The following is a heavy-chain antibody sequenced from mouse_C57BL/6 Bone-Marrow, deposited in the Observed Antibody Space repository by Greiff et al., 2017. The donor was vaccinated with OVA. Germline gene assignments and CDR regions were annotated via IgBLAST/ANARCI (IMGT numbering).Heavy chain of an antibody. CDR3: ARSKRQLRLLAMDY. D-gene: IGHD3-2*02. J-gene: IGHJ4*01. Sequence: QVQLQQPGAELVKPGASVKMSCKASGYTFTSYWITWVKQRPGQGLEWIGDIYPGSGSTNYNEKFKSKATLTVDTSSSTAYMQLSSLTSEDSAVYYCARSKRQLRLLAMDYWGQGTSVTVSS. CDR1: GYTFTSYW. V-gene: IGHV1-55*01. CDR2: IYPGSGST.